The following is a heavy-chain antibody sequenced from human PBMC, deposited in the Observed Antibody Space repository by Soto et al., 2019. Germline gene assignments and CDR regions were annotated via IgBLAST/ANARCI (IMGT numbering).Heavy chain of an antibody. CDR1: GFTFSNYG. V-gene: IGHV3-30*18. CDR2: ISHDGRSK. Sequence: QVQLVESGGGVVQPGRSLRLSCAASGFTFSNYGMHWVRQAPGKGLEWVAVISHDGRSKNYADSVEGRFTISRDNSKNTLDLQINTLRADDTAVYYCAKDRRSTWSFDYWGQGTLVTVSS. D-gene: IGHD6-13*01. J-gene: IGHJ4*02. CDR3: AKDRRSTWSFDY.